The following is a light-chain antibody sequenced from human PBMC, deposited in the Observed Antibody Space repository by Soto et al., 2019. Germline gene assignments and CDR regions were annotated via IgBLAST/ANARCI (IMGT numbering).Light chain of an antibody. CDR2: GAS. J-gene: IGKJ1*01. CDR3: QQRSNWPRT. V-gene: IGKV3-15*01. Sequence: EIVMTQSPATLSVSPGERATLSCRASQSVSSNLAWYQQKPGQAPRLLIYGASTRATGIPARFSGSGSGTDFTLTISSLEPEDVAVYYCQQRSNWPRTFGQGTKVDI. CDR1: QSVSSN.